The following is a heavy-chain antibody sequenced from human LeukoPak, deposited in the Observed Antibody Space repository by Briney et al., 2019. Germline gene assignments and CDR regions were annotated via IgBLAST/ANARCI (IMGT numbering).Heavy chain of an antibody. J-gene: IGHJ5*02. D-gene: IGHD6-19*01. CDR3: AKAKTPLSGWYWFDP. CDR1: GFTFSSYA. CDR2: ISGSGGST. V-gene: IGHV3-23*01. Sequence: GGSLRLSCAASGFTFSSYAMSWVRQAPGKGLEWVSAISGSGGSTYYADSVKGRFTISRDNSKNTLYLQMNSLRAEDTAVYYCAKAKTPLSGWYWFDPRGQGTLVTVSS.